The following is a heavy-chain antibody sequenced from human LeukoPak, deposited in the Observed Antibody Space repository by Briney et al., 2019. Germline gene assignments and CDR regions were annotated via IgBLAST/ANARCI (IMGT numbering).Heavy chain of an antibody. CDR2: MNPNSGHT. CDR3: ARVHYYDRTDYKNFWFDP. D-gene: IGHD3-22*01. J-gene: IGHJ5*02. V-gene: IGHV1-8*01. CDR1: GYSFTSYD. Sequence: ASVKVSCRASGYSFTSYDINWVRQAAGQGPEWMGWMNPNSGHTGFAPNFNGRVTLTRDTSMSTAYMELRSLRSEDTAVYYCARVHYYDRTDYKNFWFDPWGQGTLVTVSS.